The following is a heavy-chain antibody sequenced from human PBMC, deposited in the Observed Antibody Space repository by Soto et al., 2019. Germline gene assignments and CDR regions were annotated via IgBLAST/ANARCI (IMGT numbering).Heavy chain of an antibody. CDR2: IYSGGST. CDR3: ARDRGISSSWYGTFDY. D-gene: IGHD6-13*01. Sequence: GGSLRLSCAASGFTVSSNYRSWGRQAPGKGLEWVSVIYSGGSTYYADSVKGRFTISRDNSKNTLYLQMNSLRAEDTAVYYCARDRGISSSWYGTFDYWGQGTLVTVSS. CDR1: GFTVSSNY. V-gene: IGHV3-53*01. J-gene: IGHJ4*02.